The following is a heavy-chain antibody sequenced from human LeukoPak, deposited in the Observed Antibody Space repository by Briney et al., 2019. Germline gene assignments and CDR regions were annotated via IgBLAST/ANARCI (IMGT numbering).Heavy chain of an antibody. CDR1: GFSFRDYS. CDR2: ISNTRTYI. J-gene: IGHJ5*02. V-gene: IGHV3-21*01. CDR3: ARMGPRFDP. D-gene: IGHD1-26*01. Sequence: GGSLRLSCDASGFSFRDYSMNWVRQAPGKGLEWVSSISNTRTYIYYADSVKGRFTISRDNAKNSLYLQMNSLRAEDTAVYYCARMGPRFDPWGQGTLVTVSS.